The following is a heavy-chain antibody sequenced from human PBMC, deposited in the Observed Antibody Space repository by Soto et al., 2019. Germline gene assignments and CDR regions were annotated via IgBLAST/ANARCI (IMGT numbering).Heavy chain of an antibody. CDR1: GGTFSSYA. CDR3: ARGSDSSGYPNWFDP. CDR2: IIPIFGTA. V-gene: IGHV1-69*06. J-gene: IGHJ5*02. D-gene: IGHD3-22*01. Sequence: GASVKVSCKASGGTFSSYAISWVRQAPGQGLEWMGGIIPIFGTANYAQKFQGRVTITADKSTSTAYMELSSLRSEDTAVYYCARGSDSSGYPNWFDPWGQGTLVTVSS.